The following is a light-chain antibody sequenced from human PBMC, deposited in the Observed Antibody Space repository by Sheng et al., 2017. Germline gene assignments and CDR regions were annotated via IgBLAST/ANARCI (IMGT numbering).Light chain of an antibody. CDR2: AAS. Sequence: DIQMTQSPSSLSASVGDRVTITCRASQSISSYLNWYQQKPGKAPKLLIYAASSLQSGVPSRFSGSGSGTDFTLTISSLQPDDSATYYCQQYDGYSQYSFGQGTKLEIK. J-gene: IGKJ2*03. V-gene: IGKV1-39*01. CDR3: QQYDGYSQYS. CDR1: QSISSY.